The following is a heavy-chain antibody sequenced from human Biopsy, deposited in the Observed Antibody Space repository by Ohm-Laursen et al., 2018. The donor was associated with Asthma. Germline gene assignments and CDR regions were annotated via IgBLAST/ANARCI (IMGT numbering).Heavy chain of an antibody. D-gene: IGHD3-10*01. CDR1: GYTFNSAG. Sequence: ASVKVSCKTSGYTFNSAGITWVRQAPGQGLEWIGWISVYNGNTKVAQKLQDRVTMITDTSTSTAYMGLRSLRSDDTAVYFCARAVDYSHYYGIDVWGQGTTVTVS. J-gene: IGHJ6*02. V-gene: IGHV1-18*01. CDR2: ISVYNGNT. CDR3: ARAVDYSHYYGIDV.